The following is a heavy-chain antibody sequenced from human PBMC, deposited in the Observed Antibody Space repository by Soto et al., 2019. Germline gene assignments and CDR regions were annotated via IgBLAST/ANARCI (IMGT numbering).Heavy chain of an antibody. J-gene: IGHJ4*02. CDR1: GGSITSYY. V-gene: IGHV4-59*01. D-gene: IGHD2-15*01. Sequence: QVQLQESGPGLVKPSETLSLTCTVSGGSITSYYWSWIRQLPGKGLEWIGYIYYSGSTNYNPSLESRVTISIDTSKNQFSLRLTSVTAADTAVYYCAADPRYWGQGTLVTVSS. CDR2: IYYSGST. CDR3: AADPRY.